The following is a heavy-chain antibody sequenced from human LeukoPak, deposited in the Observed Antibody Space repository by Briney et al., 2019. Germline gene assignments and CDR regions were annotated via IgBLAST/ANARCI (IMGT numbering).Heavy chain of an antibody. CDR2: ISTSGRTI. J-gene: IGHJ5*02. CDR3: ARTYYYDSSGYREDWFDP. V-gene: IGHV3-48*04. D-gene: IGHD3-22*01. Sequence: LTGGSLRLSCAASGFTFSTYSMNWVRQAPGKGLEWASYISTSGRTIYYADSVKGRFTISRDNAKKSLYLQMNSLRAEDTAVYYCARTYYYDSSGYREDWFDPWGQGTLVTVSS. CDR1: GFTFSTYS.